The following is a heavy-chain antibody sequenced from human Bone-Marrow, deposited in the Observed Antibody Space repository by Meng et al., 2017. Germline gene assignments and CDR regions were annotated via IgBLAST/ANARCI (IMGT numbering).Heavy chain of an antibody. CDR1: GFTFSNAW. CDR3: TTVFGVVVVAARQDAFDI. CDR2: MKSNVDGGTT. Sequence: GGSLRLSCAASGFTFSNAWMTWVRQAPGKGLEWIGRMKSNVDGGTTDYAAPVKGRFTISRDDSKNTLYLQMNSLKTEDTAVYYCTTVFGVVVVAARQDAFDIWGQGTMVTVSS. D-gene: IGHD2-15*01. V-gene: IGHV3-15*01. J-gene: IGHJ3*02.